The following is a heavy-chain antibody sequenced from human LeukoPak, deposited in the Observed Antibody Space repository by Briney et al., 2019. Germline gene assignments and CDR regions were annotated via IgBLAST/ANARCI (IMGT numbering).Heavy chain of an antibody. CDR3: TRDIAAAGIKYYYYYYYMDV. D-gene: IGHD6-13*01. J-gene: IGHJ6*03. CDR2: IRSKAYGGTT. CDR1: GFTFGDYA. Sequence: GGSLRLSCTASGFTFGDYAMSWFRQAPGKGLEWVGFIRSKAYGGTTEYAASVKGRFTISRDDSKSIAYLQMNSLKTEDTAVYYCTRDIAAAGIKYYYYYYYMDVWGKGTTVTVSS. V-gene: IGHV3-49*03.